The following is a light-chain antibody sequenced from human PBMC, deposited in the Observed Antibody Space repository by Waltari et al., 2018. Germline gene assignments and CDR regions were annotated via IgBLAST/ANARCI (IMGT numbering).Light chain of an antibody. CDR1: GSNIGAGYD. CDR2: GTS. V-gene: IGLV1-40*01. Sequence: QSVLTQPPSVSGAPGQKVTISCTGSGSNIGAGYDVPWYQQLPRAAPKLLIYGTSSRPLGGPDRLFGSTSGTSASLAITGLQAEDEADYYCQSYDTTLSVVFGGGTKLTVL. J-gene: IGLJ3*02. CDR3: QSYDTTLSVV.